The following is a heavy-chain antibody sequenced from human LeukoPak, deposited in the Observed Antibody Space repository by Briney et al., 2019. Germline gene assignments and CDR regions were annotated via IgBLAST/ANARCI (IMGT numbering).Heavy chain of an antibody. CDR3: AKDGGRWAFDI. J-gene: IGHJ3*02. CDR2: TTEGGGST. Sequence: GGSLRLSCAASGFTISSYGMSWVRQSPGKGLEWVSTTTEGGGSTYYVDSVMGRFSISRDNSRNTVHLQMSSLRAEDTAAYYCAKDGGRWAFDIWGQGTMVTVSS. D-gene: IGHD3-10*01. CDR1: GFTISSYG. V-gene: IGHV3-23*01.